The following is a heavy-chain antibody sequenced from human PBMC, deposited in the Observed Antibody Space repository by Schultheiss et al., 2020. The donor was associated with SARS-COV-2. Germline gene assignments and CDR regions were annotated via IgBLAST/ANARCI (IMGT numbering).Heavy chain of an antibody. V-gene: IGHV4-34*10. D-gene: IGHD6-13*01. CDR1: GGSFSGYY. J-gene: IGHJ4*02. CDR2: INHSGST. CDR3: ARDMSAAAGLFDS. Sequence: SETLSLTCAVYGGSFSGYYWSWIRQPPGKGLEWIGEINHSGSTNYNPSLKSRLSISVDTSKSQFYLDLSSVTAVDTGVYYCARDMSAAAGLFDSWGQGTLVTVSS.